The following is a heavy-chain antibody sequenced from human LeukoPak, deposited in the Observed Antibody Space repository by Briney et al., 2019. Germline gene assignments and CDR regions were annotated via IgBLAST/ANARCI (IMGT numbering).Heavy chain of an antibody. D-gene: IGHD3-9*01. J-gene: IGHJ4*02. Sequence: GGSLRLSCAASGFTFSSYGMHWVRQAPGKGLEWVAFIRYDGSNKYYADSVKGRFIISRDNSKNTLYLQMNSLRAGDTAVYYCAKEGYFDWVTLDYWGQGTLVTVSS. V-gene: IGHV3-30*02. CDR1: GFTFSSYG. CDR2: IRYDGSNK. CDR3: AKEGYFDWVTLDY.